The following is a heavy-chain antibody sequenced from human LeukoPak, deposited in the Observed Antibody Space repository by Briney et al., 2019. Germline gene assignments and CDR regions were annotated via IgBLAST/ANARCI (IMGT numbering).Heavy chain of an antibody. Sequence: GGSLRLSCAASGFTFSSYGMHWVRQAPGKGLEWVAVISYDGSNKYYADSVKGRFTISRDNSKNTLYLQMNSLRAEDTAVYHCAKDLAVGYFDYWGQGTLVTVSS. V-gene: IGHV3-30*18. CDR2: ISYDGSNK. D-gene: IGHD3-10*01. CDR3: AKDLAVGYFDY. J-gene: IGHJ4*02. CDR1: GFTFSSYG.